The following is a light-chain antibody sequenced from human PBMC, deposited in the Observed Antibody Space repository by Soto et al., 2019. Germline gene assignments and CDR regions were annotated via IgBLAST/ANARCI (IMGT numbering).Light chain of an antibody. CDR3: QQYGCLPRT. V-gene: IGKV3-20*01. CDR2: GAS. Sequence: EIVLTQSPGTLSLSPGERATLSCRASQSVSSNYLAWYQQKSGQAPRLLIYGASSRATGIPDRFSGSGSGTDFTLTISGLEPVEFSVYYCQQYGCLPRTFCQGTKVDIK. CDR1: QSVSSNY. J-gene: IGKJ1*01.